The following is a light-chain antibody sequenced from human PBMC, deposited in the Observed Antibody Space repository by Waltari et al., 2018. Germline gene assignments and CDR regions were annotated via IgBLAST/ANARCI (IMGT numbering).Light chain of an antibody. CDR2: DVS. J-gene: IGLJ3*02. CDR1: SSDVGGHNY. V-gene: IGLV2-11*01. Sequence: QSALTPPRPVSGSPGQPVTISCTGTSSDVGGHNYVSWHQQHPGKAPKLMIYDVSKRPSGVPDRFSGSKSGNTASLTISGLQAEDEADYYCCSYAGTYTWVFGGGTKLTVL. CDR3: CSYAGTYTWV.